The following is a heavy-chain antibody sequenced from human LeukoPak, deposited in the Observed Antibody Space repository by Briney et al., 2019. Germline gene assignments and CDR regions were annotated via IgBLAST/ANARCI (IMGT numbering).Heavy chain of an antibody. V-gene: IGHV4-30-4*01. Sequence: SETLSLTCTVSGGSISNGDYYWSWIRQPPGKGLEWIGYIYYSGSTYYNPSLKSRVTISVDTSKNQFSLKLISVTAADTAVYYCARTTYYYGSGSFQHPSYFDYWGEGTPVTVSS. J-gene: IGHJ4*02. D-gene: IGHD3-10*01. CDR2: IYYSGST. CDR1: GGSISNGDYY. CDR3: ARTTYYYGSGSFQHPSYFDY.